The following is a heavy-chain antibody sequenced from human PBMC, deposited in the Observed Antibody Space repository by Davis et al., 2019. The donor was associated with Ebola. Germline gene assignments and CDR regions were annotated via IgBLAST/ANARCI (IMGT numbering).Heavy chain of an antibody. D-gene: IGHD3-10*01. Sequence: GESLKISCAASGFTFSDYWMSWVRQAPGKGPEWVANIKEDGSVEDYVDFVRGRFTISRDNAKNSVYLQMSGLRADDTAVYYCVRNKLGVIGFDVWGQGTMVTVSS. CDR1: GFTFSDYW. V-gene: IGHV3-7*01. J-gene: IGHJ3*01. CDR2: IKEDGSVE. CDR3: VRNKLGVIGFDV.